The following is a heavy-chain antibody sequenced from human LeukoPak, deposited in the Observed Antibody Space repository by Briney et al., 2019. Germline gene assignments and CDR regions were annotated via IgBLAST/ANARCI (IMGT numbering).Heavy chain of an antibody. D-gene: IGHD2-8*01. CDR2: ISSSSSYI. Sequence: PGGSLRLSCAASGFTFSSYSMNWVRQAPGKGLEWVSSISSSSSYIYYADSVKGRFTISRDNAKNSLYLQMNSLRAEDTAVYYCARDLLMVYGIDEQSRNWFDPCGQGTLVTVSS. J-gene: IGHJ5*02. CDR1: GFTFSSYS. V-gene: IGHV3-21*01. CDR3: ARDLLMVYGIDEQSRNWFDP.